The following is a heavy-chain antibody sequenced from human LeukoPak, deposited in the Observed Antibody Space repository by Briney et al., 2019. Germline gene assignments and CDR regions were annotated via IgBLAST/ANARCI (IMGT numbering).Heavy chain of an antibody. D-gene: IGHD6-19*01. CDR2: INHSGST. CDR3: ARDVTAVAGRRGAAFDI. CDR1: GGSFSGYY. V-gene: IGHV4-34*01. Sequence: SETLSLTCAVYGGSFSGYYWSWIRQPPGKGLEWIGEINHSGSTNYNPSLKSRVTMSVDTSKNQFSLKLSSVTAADTAVYYCARDVTAVAGRRGAAFDIWGQGTMVTVSS. J-gene: IGHJ3*02.